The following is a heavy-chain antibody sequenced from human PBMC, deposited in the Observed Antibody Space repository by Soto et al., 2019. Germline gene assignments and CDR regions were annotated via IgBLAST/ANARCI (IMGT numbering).Heavy chain of an antibody. D-gene: IGHD3-22*01. V-gene: IGHV4-59*01. J-gene: IGHJ4*02. CDR2: IYYSGST. CDR3: ARVSYYYDSSGYYSYFDY. Sequence: PSETLSLTCTVSGGSISSYYWSWIRQPPGKGLEWIGYIYYSGSTNYNPSLKSRVTISVDTSKNQFSLKLSSVTAADTAVYYCARVSYYYDSSGYYSYFDYWGQGTLVTVS. CDR1: GGSISSYY.